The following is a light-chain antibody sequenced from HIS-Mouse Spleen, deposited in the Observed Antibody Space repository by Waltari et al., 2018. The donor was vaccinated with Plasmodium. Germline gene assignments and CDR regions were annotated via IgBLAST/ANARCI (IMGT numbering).Light chain of an antibody. CDR2: GAS. J-gene: IGKJ3*01. V-gene: IGKV3-20*01. CDR3: QQYGSSP. Sequence: DIVLTQSPGTLSLSPGESATLSCRASQSVSSSYLAWYQQKPGQAPRLLIYGASSRATGIPDRFSGSGSGTDFTLTISRLEPEDFAVYYCQQYGSSPFGPGTKVDIK. CDR1: QSVSSSY.